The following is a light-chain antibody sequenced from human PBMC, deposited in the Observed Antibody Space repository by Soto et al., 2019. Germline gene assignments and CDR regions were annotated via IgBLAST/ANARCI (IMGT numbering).Light chain of an antibody. J-gene: IGKJ4*01. CDR1: QDIKNY. CDR3: QHYDHLPPLS. CDR2: DAS. Sequence: DLQMTQSPSSLSASVGDRVTITCQASQDIKNYLNWYQQKPGKAPNLLIYDASNLKTGVPSRFSGSGSGTHFTFTISSLQPEDVATYYCQHYDHLPPLSFGGGTKVES. V-gene: IGKV1-33*01.